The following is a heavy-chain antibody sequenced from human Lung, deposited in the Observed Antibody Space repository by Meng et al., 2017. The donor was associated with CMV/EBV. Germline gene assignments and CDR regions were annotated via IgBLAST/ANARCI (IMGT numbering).Heavy chain of an antibody. Sequence: GESLKISCAVSGFIVSTKYMSWVRQAPGKGLEWVSTIYSGGNTYSADSVKGRFTISRDNSKNILYLQMKGLTAEDTAVYYCATEPGYSSAWDNWGQGTLVTAPQ. D-gene: IGHD2-15*01. CDR3: ATEPGYSSAWDN. CDR1: GFIVSTKY. CDR2: IYSGGNT. J-gene: IGHJ4*02. V-gene: IGHV3-53*01.